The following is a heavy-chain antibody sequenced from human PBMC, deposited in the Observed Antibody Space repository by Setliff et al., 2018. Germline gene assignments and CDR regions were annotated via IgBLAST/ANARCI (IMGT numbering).Heavy chain of an antibody. CDR3: ARDRQYCSSTSCYTSYFYYYAMDI. Sequence: DYYWSWIRQPPGKGLEWIGEINHSGSTNYNPSLKSRVTISLDTSRNQVSLKLSSVTAADTAVYYCARDRQYCSSTSCYTSYFYYYAMDIWGQGTTVTVSS. D-gene: IGHD2-2*02. J-gene: IGHJ6*02. CDR1: DYY. V-gene: IGHV4-34*01. CDR2: INHSGST.